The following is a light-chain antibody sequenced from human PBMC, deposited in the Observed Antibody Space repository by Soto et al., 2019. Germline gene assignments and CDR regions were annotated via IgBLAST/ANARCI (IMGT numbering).Light chain of an antibody. V-gene: IGLV1-40*01. CDR2: GNS. CDR1: SSNIGAGYD. Sequence: QPVLTQPPSVSGAPGQRVTISCTGSSSNIGAGYDVHWYQQVPGAAPKLLISGNSNRPSGVPDRFSGSKSGTSASLAIAGLQPEDEADYYCQSYDTSLSGFYVFGSGTKLTVL. J-gene: IGLJ1*01. CDR3: QSYDTSLSGFYV.